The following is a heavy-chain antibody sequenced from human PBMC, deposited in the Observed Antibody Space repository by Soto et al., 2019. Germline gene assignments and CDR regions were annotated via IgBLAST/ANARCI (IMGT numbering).Heavy chain of an antibody. CDR3: AAGYTTGLDAFNI. J-gene: IGHJ3*02. CDR2: ISPDTSDT. V-gene: IGHV5-51*01. Sequence: GESLKISCKGSEYSFANQWIGWVRQMPGKGLEWMGIISPDTSDTLYSPSFQGQITISVDKSDSTAYLQWRSLKASDTAMYYCAAGYTTGLDAFNIWGQGTMVTVSS. CDR1: EYSFANQW. D-gene: IGHD6-13*01.